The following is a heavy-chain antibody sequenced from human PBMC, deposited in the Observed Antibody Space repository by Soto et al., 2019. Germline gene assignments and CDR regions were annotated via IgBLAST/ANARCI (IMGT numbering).Heavy chain of an antibody. CDR2: IKQDGSEK. V-gene: IGHV3-7*03. D-gene: IGHD1-26*01. Sequence: GGSLRLSCAASGFTFTTYWTSWVRQAPGKGLEWVANIKQDGSEKYYVDSVRGRFTISRDNAWNSVSLQMNSLGVEDTAVYFCAREWSPPLAVFDYWGQGVLVTVSS. CDR1: GFTFTTYW. J-gene: IGHJ4*02. CDR3: AREWSPPLAVFDY.